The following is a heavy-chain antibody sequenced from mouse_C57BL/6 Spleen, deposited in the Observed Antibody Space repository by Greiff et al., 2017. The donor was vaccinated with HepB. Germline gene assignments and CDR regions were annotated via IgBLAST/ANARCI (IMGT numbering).Heavy chain of an antibody. CDR2: IDPEDGDT. D-gene: IGHD1-1*01. J-gene: IGHJ2*01. CDR1: GFNIKDYY. Sequence: VQLQQSGAELVRPGASVKLSCTASGFNIKDYYMHWVKQRPEQGLEWIGRIDPEDGDTEYAPKFQGKATMTANTSSNTAYLQLSSLTSEDTAVYYCTSYYYSYFDYWGQGTTLTVSS. CDR3: TSYYYSYFDY. V-gene: IGHV14-1*01.